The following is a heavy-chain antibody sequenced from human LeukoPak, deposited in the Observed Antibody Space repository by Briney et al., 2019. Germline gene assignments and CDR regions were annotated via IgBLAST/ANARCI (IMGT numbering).Heavy chain of an antibody. V-gene: IGHV3-23*01. CDR2: ISGSGDHM. D-gene: IGHD1-26*01. CDR3: ARDGYSGSYYRLYYFFMDV. Sequence: GGSLRLSCLASKFTFNNYAMTWVRQAPGKGLEWVSSISGSGDHMDYADSVKGRFTISRDNSENTLYLQMNSLRGEDTAVYYCARDGYSGSYYRLYYFFMDVWGKGTTVTVSS. CDR1: KFTFNNYA. J-gene: IGHJ6*03.